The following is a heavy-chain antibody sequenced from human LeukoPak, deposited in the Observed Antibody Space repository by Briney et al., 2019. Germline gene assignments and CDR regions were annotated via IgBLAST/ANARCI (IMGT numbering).Heavy chain of an antibody. J-gene: IGHJ4*02. CDR1: GGSLSAYY. Sequence: PSETLSLTCAVYGGSLSAYYWNWIRQPPGKGLEWIGEINHSGSTNYNPSLKSRVTISVDTSKNQFSLKLSSVTAADTAVYYCARGQIRGLGGNLGDWGQGTLVTVSS. CDR3: ARGQIRGLGGNLGD. D-gene: IGHD3-16*01. V-gene: IGHV4-34*01. CDR2: INHSGST.